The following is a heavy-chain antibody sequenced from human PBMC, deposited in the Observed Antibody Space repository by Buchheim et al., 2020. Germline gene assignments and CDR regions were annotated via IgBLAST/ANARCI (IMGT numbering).Heavy chain of an antibody. V-gene: IGHV3-23*01. Sequence: EVQLLESGGGLVQPGGSLRLSCAASGFTFSSYAMSWVRQAPGKGLEWVSAISGSGGSTYYADSVKGRFTISSDNSKNTLYLQMNSLRAEDTAVYYCAKVEIGGGTYYYDSSGPNHYWYFDLWGRGTL. D-gene: IGHD3-22*01. CDR3: AKVEIGGGTYYYDSSGPNHYWYFDL. CDR2: ISGSGGST. J-gene: IGHJ2*01. CDR1: GFTFSSYA.